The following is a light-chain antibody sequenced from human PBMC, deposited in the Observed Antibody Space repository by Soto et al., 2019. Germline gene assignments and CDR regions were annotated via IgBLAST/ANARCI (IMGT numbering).Light chain of an antibody. V-gene: IGLV1-44*01. J-gene: IGLJ1*01. CDR2: SNT. Sequence: QSVLTQPPSVSGTPGQTVTISCSGSSSNIGKNTFNWYQHLPGTAPQLLIYSNTQRPLGVSVRFSGSKSGTSASLAISGLQSEDEADYYCAVWDDSLYVFGTGTKVT. CDR1: SSNIGKNT. CDR3: AVWDDSLYV.